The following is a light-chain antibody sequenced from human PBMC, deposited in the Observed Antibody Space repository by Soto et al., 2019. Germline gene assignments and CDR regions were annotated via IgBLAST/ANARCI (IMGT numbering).Light chain of an antibody. CDR2: EVS. J-gene: IGLJ3*02. CDR1: STDFVSYNR. Sequence: QSALTQPPSVSGSPGQSVTISCTGTSTDFVSYNRVSWYQQPPGTAPKLMIYEVSKRPSGVPDRFSGSKSGNTASLTISGLQAADEADYYCSSYAGIKHWVFGGGTKLTVL. V-gene: IGLV2-18*02. CDR3: SSYAGIKHWV.